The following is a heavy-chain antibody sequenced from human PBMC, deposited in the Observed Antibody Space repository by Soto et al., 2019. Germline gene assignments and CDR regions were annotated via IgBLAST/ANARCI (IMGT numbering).Heavy chain of an antibody. CDR2: IYYRGNT. J-gene: IGHJ4*02. CDR1: GGSIGTYY. CDR3: ARHPGYYDILTRYTTYYFDS. V-gene: IGHV4-59*08. D-gene: IGHD3-9*01. Sequence: QVQLQESGPGLVKPSETLSLTCTVSGGSIGTYYWSWIRQPPGKGLEWIGYIYYRGNTDYNPSLKSRVTLSLDTPKNQFSLKLNSVTAADTAVYYCARHPGYYDILTRYTTYYFDSWGQGILVTVSS.